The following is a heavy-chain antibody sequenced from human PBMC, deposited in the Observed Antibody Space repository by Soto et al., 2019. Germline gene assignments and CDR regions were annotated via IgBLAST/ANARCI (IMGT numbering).Heavy chain of an antibody. CDR2: INQDGSEK. V-gene: IGHV3-7*01. Sequence: LRLSCAASGFTFTTYAMSWVRQAPGKGLEWVANINQDGSEKYYVDSVKGRFTISRENAKSSLYLEMNNLRAEDTAVYFCATQKLLLDYWGQGTLVTVSS. CDR1: GFTFTTYA. CDR3: ATQKLLLDY. D-gene: IGHD2-15*01. J-gene: IGHJ4*02.